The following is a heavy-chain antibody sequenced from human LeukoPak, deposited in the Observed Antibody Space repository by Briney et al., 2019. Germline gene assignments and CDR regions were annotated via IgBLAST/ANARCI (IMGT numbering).Heavy chain of an antibody. J-gene: IGHJ5*02. CDR3: ARDHLLFRQPPNWFDP. V-gene: IGHV1-69*06. CDR2: IIPIFGTA. CDR1: GGTFSSYA. D-gene: IGHD1-14*01. Sequence: ASVTVSCKASGGTFSSYAISWVRQAPGQGLEWMGGIIPIFGTANYAQKFQGRVTITADKSTSTVYMELSSLRSEDTAVYYCARDHLLFRQPPNWFDPWGQGTLVTVSS.